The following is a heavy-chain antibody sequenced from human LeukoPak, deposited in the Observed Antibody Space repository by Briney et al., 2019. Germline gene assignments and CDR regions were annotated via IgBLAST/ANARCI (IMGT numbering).Heavy chain of an antibody. V-gene: IGHV4-59*01. D-gene: IGHD5-24*01. CDR3: ARSRYGYPLDY. J-gene: IGHJ4*02. CDR1: GGSISSYY. CDR2: IYYSGST. Sequence: SETLSLTCTVSGGSISSYYWSWIRQPPGKGLEWIGYIYYSGSTNYNPSLKSRVTISVDTSKNQFSLKLSSVTAADTAVYFCARSRYGYPLDYWGQGTLVTVSS.